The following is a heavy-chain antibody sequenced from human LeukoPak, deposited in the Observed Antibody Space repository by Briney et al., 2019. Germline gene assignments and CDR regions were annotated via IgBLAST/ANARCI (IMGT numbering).Heavy chain of an antibody. CDR1: GGSISSYY. Sequence: SETLSLTCTVSGGSISSYYWSWIRQPPGKGLEWIGYIYYSGSTNYNPSLKSRVTISVDTSKNQFSLKLSSVTAADTAVYYCAAYSYGSRRNKKTYYYYGMDVWGQGTTVTVSS. V-gene: IGHV4-59*12. CDR3: AAYSYGSRRNKKTYYYYGMDV. D-gene: IGHD5-18*01. J-gene: IGHJ6*02. CDR2: IYYSGST.